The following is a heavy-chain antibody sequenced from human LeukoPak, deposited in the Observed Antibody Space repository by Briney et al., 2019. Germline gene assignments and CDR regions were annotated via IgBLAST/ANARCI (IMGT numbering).Heavy chain of an antibody. D-gene: IGHD3-10*01. Sequence: GGSLRLSCAASGFTFSNYWMTWVRQAPGMGLEWVATINQHGSEKYYVDSIKGRFTISRDNAKNSLYLRINSLRAEDTAVYYCAKHDGQGFGFDLWGRGTLVTVSS. CDR3: AKHDGQGFGFDL. J-gene: IGHJ2*01. CDR1: GFTFSNYW. CDR2: INQHGSEK. V-gene: IGHV3-7*01.